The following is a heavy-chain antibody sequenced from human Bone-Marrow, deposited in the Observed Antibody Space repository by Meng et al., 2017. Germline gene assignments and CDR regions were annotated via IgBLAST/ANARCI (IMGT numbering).Heavy chain of an antibody. CDR3: ATGAAAADH. V-gene: IGHV3-15*01. J-gene: IGHJ4*02. D-gene: IGHD6-13*01. CDR1: GLSFTDAW. Sequence: EVQLVGSGGGLVKPGGSLSRSCVASGLSFTDAWMSWVRQAPGKGLEWVGRIKRNSDGGTIDYAAPVKGRFTISRDDSKNTLYLQMDSLITEDTAVYFCATGAAAADHWGQGTLVTVSS. CDR2: IKRNSDGGTI.